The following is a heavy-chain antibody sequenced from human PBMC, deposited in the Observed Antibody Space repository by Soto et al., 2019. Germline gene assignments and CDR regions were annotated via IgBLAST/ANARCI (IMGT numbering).Heavy chain of an antibody. CDR3: ARCDRSGFSHWLVT. Sequence: SETLSLTCTVSGGSISSGDYYWSWIRQHPGKGLEWIGTIYFSGTTYYNPSLKSRVTISVDTSKNQFSLNLSSVTAADTAVYYCARCDRSGFSHWLVTWGQGPLVTVSS. J-gene: IGHJ5*02. CDR2: IYFSGTT. D-gene: IGHD3-22*01. V-gene: IGHV4-31*03. CDR1: GGSISSGDYY.